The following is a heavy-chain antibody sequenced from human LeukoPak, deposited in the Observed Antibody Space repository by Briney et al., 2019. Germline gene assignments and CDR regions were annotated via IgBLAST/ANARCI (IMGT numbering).Heavy chain of an antibody. CDR1: GGSISSYY. CDR3: ARLVAYCAGHCLDY. Sequence: PSESLSLTCTVSGGSISSYYWSWIRQPPGKGLEWIGYIYYSGSGSTNYNPSLKSRVTMSVDTSKNQFSLKLSSVTAADTAVYYCARLVAYCAGHCLDYWGQGTLVAISS. CDR2: IYYSGSGST. D-gene: IGHD2-21*01. J-gene: IGHJ4*02. V-gene: IGHV4-59*08.